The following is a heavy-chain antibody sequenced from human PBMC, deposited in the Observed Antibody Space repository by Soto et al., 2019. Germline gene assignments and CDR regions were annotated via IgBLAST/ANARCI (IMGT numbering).Heavy chain of an antibody. CDR1: GFSFNVFG. Sequence: QGQLVESGGGLVQPGRSLRLSCAASGFSFNVFGMHWVRQAPGKGLEWVAVISYDGNKKKYADSVKGRFTISRDNANSMVFVQMNSVRAVDTAVYYCAKDLGGEITMFRGVRSDNCYHGIDDWGQGTTVIVS. CDR3: AKDLGGEITMFRGVRSDNCYHGIDD. J-gene: IGHJ6*02. V-gene: IGHV3-30*18. CDR2: ISYDGNKK. D-gene: IGHD3-10*01.